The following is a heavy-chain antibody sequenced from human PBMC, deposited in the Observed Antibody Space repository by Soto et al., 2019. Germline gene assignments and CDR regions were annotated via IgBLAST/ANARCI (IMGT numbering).Heavy chain of an antibody. CDR3: ARRGIYYGDYASGYGMDV. CDR2: ISGNDGKT. V-gene: IGHV1-18*01. J-gene: IGHJ6*02. D-gene: IGHD4-17*01. CDR1: GYRFTNHG. Sequence: ASVKVSCKASGYRFTNHGISWVRQAPGQGLEWMGWISGNDGKTKYARKFQGRVTMTTDTSTSTAYMEMNSLRHDDTAVYYCARRGIYYGDYASGYGMDVWGQGTTVTVSS.